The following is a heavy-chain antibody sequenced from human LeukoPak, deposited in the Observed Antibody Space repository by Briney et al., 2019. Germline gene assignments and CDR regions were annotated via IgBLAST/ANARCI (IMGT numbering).Heavy chain of an antibody. V-gene: IGHV5-51*01. CDR3: ARSPWRRGNYDSSGYPGY. D-gene: IGHD3-22*01. Sequence: GESLKISCKGSGYSFTSYWIGWVRQMPGKGLEWMGIIYPGDSDTRYSPSFQGQVTISAGKSISTAYLQWSSLKASDTAMYYCARSPWRRGNYDSSGYPGYWGQGTLVTVSS. CDR2: IYPGDSDT. J-gene: IGHJ4*02. CDR1: GYSFTSYW.